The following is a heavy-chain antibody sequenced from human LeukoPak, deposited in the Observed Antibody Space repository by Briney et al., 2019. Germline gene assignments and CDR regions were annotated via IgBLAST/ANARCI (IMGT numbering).Heavy chain of an antibody. CDR3: ARHLRGGKVGATNY. CDR1: GGSISSSSCY. J-gene: IGHJ4*02. CDR2: IYYSGST. D-gene: IGHD1-26*01. V-gene: IGHV4-39*01. Sequence: SETLSLTCTVSGGSISSSSCYWGWIRQPPGKGLEWIGSIYYSGSTYYNPSLKSRVTISVDTSKNQFSLKLSSVTAADTAVYYCARHLRGGKVGATNYWGQGTLVTVSS.